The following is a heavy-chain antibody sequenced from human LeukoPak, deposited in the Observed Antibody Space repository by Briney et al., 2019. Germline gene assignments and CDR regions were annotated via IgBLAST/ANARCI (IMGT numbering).Heavy chain of an antibody. V-gene: IGHV4-39*01. J-gene: IGHJ4*02. D-gene: IGHD6-19*01. CDR1: GGSISSSNYY. CDR2: IYYSGGP. CDR3: ARHASVDGNWPRPLDY. Sequence: SETLSLTCTVSGGSISSSNYYWGWIRQPPGKGLEWIGNIYYSGGPYYKRSLKTRVTISVDTSKNQFSLKLTSVTAADTAVYYCARHASVDGNWPRPLDYWGQGSLVTVSS.